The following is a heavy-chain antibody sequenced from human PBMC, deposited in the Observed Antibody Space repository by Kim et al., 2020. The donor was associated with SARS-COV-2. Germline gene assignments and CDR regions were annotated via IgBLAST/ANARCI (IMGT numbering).Heavy chain of an antibody. D-gene: IGHD3-16*01. Sequence: ADSVKRRFTISRDNSKNTLYLQMNSLRAEDTAVYYCARARGGGYYYGMDVWGQGTTVTVSS. J-gene: IGHJ6*02. V-gene: IGHV3-30*01. CDR3: ARARGGGYYYGMDV.